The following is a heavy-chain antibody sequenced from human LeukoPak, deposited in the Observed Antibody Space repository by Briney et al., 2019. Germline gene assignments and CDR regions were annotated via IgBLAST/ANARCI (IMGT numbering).Heavy chain of an antibody. D-gene: IGHD3-10*01. CDR3: ARGGYYGSGNDFRFDP. Sequence: SETLSLTCTVSGGSISSYYWSWIRQPPGKGLKWFGYIYYSGSTNYKPSLKSRVTISVDTSKNQFSLKLSSVTAADTAVYYCARGGYYGSGNDFRFDPWGQGTLVTVSS. CDR1: GGSISSYY. J-gene: IGHJ5*02. V-gene: IGHV4-59*01. CDR2: IYYSGST.